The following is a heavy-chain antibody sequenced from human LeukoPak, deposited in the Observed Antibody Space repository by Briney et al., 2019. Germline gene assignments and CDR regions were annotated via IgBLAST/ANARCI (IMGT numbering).Heavy chain of an antibody. CDR2: TTTSGVTT. D-gene: IGHD3-10*01. V-gene: IGHV3-23*01. Sequence: HPGGSLRLSCAASGFTFSSYAMSWVRQAPGKGLKWVSGTTTSGVTTYYADSVKGRLTISRDNSKSTLYLQMNSLRAEDTAVYYCATYGSGSYYRKVFDYWGQGTLVTVSS. J-gene: IGHJ4*02. CDR1: GFTFSSYA. CDR3: ATYGSGSYYRKVFDY.